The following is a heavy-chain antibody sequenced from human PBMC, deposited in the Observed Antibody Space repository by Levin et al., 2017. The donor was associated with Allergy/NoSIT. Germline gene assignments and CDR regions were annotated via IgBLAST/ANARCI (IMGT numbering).Heavy chain of an antibody. J-gene: IGHJ4*02. D-gene: IGHD6-13*01. CDR2: IYYSGST. CDR3: AGGRDSSSWYGTDY. Sequence: SETLSLTCTVSGGSISSSSYYWGWIRQPPGKGLEWIGSIYYSGSTYYNPSLKSRVTISVDTSKNQFSLKLSSVTAADTAVYYCAGGRDSSSWYGTDYWGQGTLVTVSS. V-gene: IGHV4-39*01. CDR1: GGSISSSSYY.